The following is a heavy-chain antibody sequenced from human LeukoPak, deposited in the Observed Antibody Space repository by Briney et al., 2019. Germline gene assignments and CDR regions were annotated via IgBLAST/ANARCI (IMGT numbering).Heavy chain of an antibody. D-gene: IGHD4-11*01. CDR2: ISSSGSTI. J-gene: IGHJ4*02. CDR1: GFTFSDYY. V-gene: IGHV3-11*01. CDR3: ARRTTVTANDY. Sequence: GGSLRLSCAASGFTFSDYYMSWIRQAPGKGLEWVSYISSSGSTIYYADSVKGRFTISRDNAKNSLFLQMNSLRAEDTAVYYCARRTTVTANDYWGQGTLVTVSS.